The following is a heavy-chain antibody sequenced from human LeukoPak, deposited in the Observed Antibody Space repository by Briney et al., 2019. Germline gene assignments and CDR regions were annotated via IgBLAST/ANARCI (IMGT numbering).Heavy chain of an antibody. J-gene: IGHJ4*02. V-gene: IGHV3-9*01. CDR2: ISWNSGSI. CDR1: GCTFDDYA. D-gene: IGHD2-2*01. CDR3: AKGYCSSTSCYVDY. Sequence: GGSLRLSCAASGCTFDDYAMHWVRKAPGKGLEWVSGISWNSGSIGYANSVKGRFTISRDNAKNSLYLQMSSLRAEDTALYYCAKGYCSSTSCYVDYWGQGTLVTVSS.